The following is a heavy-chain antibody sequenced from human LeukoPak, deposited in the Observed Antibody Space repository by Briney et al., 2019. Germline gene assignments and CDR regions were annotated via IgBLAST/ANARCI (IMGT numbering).Heavy chain of an antibody. V-gene: IGHV1-69*13. CDR3: ARDPMTYCSGGSCYDY. J-gene: IGHJ4*02. CDR1: GGTFSSYA. D-gene: IGHD2-15*01. CDR2: IIPIFGTA. Sequence: SVKVSCKASGGTFSSYAISWVRQAPGQGLEWMGGIIPIFGTANYAQKFQGRVTITADESTSTAYMELSSLRSGDTAVYYCARDPMTYCSGGSCYDYWGQGTLVTVSS.